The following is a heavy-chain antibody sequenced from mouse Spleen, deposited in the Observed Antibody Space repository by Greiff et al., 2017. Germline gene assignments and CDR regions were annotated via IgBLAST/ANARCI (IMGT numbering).Heavy chain of an antibody. J-gene: IGHJ3*01. Sequence: VQLQQSDAELVKPGASVKISCKVSGYTFTDHTIHWMKQRPEQGLEWIGYIYPRDGSTKYNEKFKGKATLTADKSSSTAYMQLNSLTSEDSAVYFCARRAYRYDEGAWFAYWGQGTLVTVSA. CDR2: IYPRDGST. V-gene: IGHV1-78*01. CDR3: ARRAYRYDEGAWFAY. D-gene: IGHD2-14*01. CDR1: GYTFTDHT.